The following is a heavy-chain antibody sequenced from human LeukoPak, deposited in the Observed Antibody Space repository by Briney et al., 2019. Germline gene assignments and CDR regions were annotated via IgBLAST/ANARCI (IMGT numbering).Heavy chain of an antibody. CDR1: GLTFSSYA. CDR3: AKETVAAPPIDY. V-gene: IGHV3-23*01. Sequence: GGSLRLSCAASGLTFSSYAMSWVRQAPGKGLEWVSAISGRGYSRYYADSVKGRFTISRDNSKNTLYLQMNSLRAEDTAVYYCAKETVAAPPIDYWGQGTLVTVSS. J-gene: IGHJ4*02. CDR2: ISGRGYSR. D-gene: IGHD6-19*01.